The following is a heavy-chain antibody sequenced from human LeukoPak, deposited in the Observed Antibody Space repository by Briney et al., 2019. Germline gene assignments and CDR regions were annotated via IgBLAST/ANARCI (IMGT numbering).Heavy chain of an antibody. V-gene: IGHV3-21*01. Sequence: GGSLRLSCAASGFTFSTYTMNWVRQIPGRGLEWVSCISSDSTYIHYADSVKGRFTISRDNAKKSLSLEMNSLRAEDTAVYYCARDHGSGSTDYFDSWGQGTLVTVSA. D-gene: IGHD2-15*01. CDR2: ISSDSTYI. CDR3: ARDHGSGSTDYFDS. CDR1: GFTFSTYT. J-gene: IGHJ4*02.